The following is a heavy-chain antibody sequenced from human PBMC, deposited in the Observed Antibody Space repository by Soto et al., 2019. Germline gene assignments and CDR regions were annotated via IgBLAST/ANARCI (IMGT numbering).Heavy chain of an antibody. CDR2: ISGSGRTI. CDR1: GLDFISED. CDR3: AKVGPSYYYGMDV. V-gene: IGHV3-23*01. D-gene: IGHD1-26*01. Sequence: HREGSLRVNCAASGLDFISEDMCWVRQAPGKGLEWVSSISGSGRTIYHADSMRGRFAISRDNSKNSLYLQLNNLRVDDTAVYYCAKVGPSYYYGMDVWGQGTTVTVSS. J-gene: IGHJ6*02.